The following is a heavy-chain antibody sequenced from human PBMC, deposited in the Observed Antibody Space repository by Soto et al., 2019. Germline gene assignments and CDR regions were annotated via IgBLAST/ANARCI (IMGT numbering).Heavy chain of an antibody. J-gene: IGHJ4*02. Sequence: QVQLVQSGAEVKKPGASVKVSCKASGYTFTSYGISWVRQAPGQGLEWMGWISAYNGNTNYAQKHQGRVTMTTDKSTSTAYMELRSLRSDDTAVYYCARDTRLHLGELSLTDYWGQGTLVTVSS. CDR3: ARDTRLHLGELSLTDY. D-gene: IGHD3-16*02. V-gene: IGHV1-18*01. CDR1: GYTFTSYG. CDR2: ISAYNGNT.